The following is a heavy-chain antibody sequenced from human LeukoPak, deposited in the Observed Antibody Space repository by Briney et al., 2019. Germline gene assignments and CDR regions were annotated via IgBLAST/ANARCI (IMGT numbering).Heavy chain of an antibody. CDR2: ISGGGGSI. CDR3: AKESPHFDY. V-gene: IGHV3-23*01. J-gene: IGHJ4*02. Sequence: GGSLRLSCAASGFTFSSYAMSWVRQAPGKGLEWVSTISGGGGSIYYANSVKGRFTISRDNSKNTLYLLMNSLRAEDTAVYYCAKESPHFDYWGQGTLVTVSS. CDR1: GFTFSSYA.